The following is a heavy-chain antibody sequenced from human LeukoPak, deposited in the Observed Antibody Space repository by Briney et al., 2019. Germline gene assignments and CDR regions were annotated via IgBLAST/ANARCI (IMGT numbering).Heavy chain of an antibody. D-gene: IGHD1-20*01. CDR2: ISGGVGHII. Sequence: VGSLRLSRAPSGFTFSIFATSSIRQAPGEGLWWGSAISGGVGHIIYYAASVKGRFTISKDDSKITLYLQMNSVRAEDTAVYYCARERQQYNWKEFDPWGQGTLVTVSS. CDR1: GFTFSIFA. J-gene: IGHJ5*02. CDR3: ARERQQYNWKEFDP. V-gene: IGHV3-23*01.